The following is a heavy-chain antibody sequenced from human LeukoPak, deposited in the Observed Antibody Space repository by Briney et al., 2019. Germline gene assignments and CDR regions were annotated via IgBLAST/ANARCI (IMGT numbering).Heavy chain of an antibody. J-gene: IGHJ4*02. CDR2: ISSSSSYI. CDR3: AREELAAAGTVDY. D-gene: IGHD6-13*01. CDR1: GFTFSSYS. V-gene: IGHV3-21*01. Sequence: GGSLRLSCAASGFTFSSYSMNWVRQAPGKGLEWASSISSSSSYIYYADSVKGRFTISRDNAKNSLYLQMNSLRAEDTAVYYCAREELAAAGTVDYWGQGTLVTVSS.